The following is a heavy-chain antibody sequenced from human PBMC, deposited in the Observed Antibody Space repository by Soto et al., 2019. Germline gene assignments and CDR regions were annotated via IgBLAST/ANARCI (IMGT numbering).Heavy chain of an antibody. J-gene: IGHJ3*02. V-gene: IGHV3-33*01. CDR3: ARDPHVDTAMPTPGNDAFDI. CDR2: IWYDGSNK. Sequence: GGSLRLSCAASGSTFSSYGMHWVRQAPGKGLEWVAVIWYDGSNKYYADSVKGRFTISRDNSKNTLYLQMNSLRAEDTAVYYCARDPHVDTAMPTPGNDAFDIWGQGTMVTVSS. D-gene: IGHD5-18*01. CDR1: GSTFSSYG.